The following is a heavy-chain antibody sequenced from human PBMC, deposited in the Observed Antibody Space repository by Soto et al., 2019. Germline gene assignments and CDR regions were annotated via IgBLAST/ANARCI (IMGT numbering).Heavy chain of an antibody. Sequence: ASVKVSCKASVFTSSGISWVRQAPGQRLEWMGWISTHNGNTIYAQKFQGRVIMTMDTSTTTVYMELRSLRPDDTAVYLCAREVILGLLDAYDLWGQGTMVTVSS. CDR1: VFTSSG. V-gene: IGHV1-18*04. D-gene: IGHD3-3*01. CDR3: AREVILGLLDAYDL. CDR2: ISTHNGNT. J-gene: IGHJ3*01.